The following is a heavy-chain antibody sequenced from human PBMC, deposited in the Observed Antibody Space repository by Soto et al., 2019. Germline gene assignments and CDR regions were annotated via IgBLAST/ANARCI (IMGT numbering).Heavy chain of an antibody. CDR2: ISGSDGST. J-gene: IGHJ4*02. V-gene: IGHV3-23*01. CDR3: AKPPTISARSRDYFAN. Sequence: GGSLRLACAASGFTFSSYAMSWVRQAPGKGLEWVSAISGSDGSTYYADSVKGRFTISRDNSKNTLYLQLNSPRAGDTAVYYCAKPPTISARSRDYFANWGQGTLVTVSS. CDR1: GFTFSSYA. D-gene: IGHD6-6*01.